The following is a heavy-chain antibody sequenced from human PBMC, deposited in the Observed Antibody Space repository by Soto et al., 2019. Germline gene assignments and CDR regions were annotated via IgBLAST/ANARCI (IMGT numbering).Heavy chain of an antibody. CDR1: GYTFTRYG. CDR3: AREGYCSSGSCALYSHEYFGMDV. J-gene: IGHJ6*02. V-gene: IGHV1-18*01. D-gene: IGHD2-15*01. CDR2: ISADNGNT. Sequence: ASVKVSCKASGYTFTRYGISWVRQAPGQGLEWMGWISADNGNTNYPQRFQGRVTMTTDTSTNTAYMELRSLTSDDTALYYCAREGYCSSGSCALYSHEYFGMDVWGQGTKVTVSS.